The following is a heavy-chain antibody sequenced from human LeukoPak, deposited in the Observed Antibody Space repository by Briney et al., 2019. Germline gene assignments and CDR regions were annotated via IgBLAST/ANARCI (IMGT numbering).Heavy chain of an antibody. V-gene: IGHV3-74*01. J-gene: IGHJ1*01. D-gene: IGHD6-19*01. CDR2: IDSDGSST. Sequence: GGSLRLSCAASGFTFSSYWMHWVRQGPGKGLVWVSRIDSDGSSTSYADSVKGRFTISRDNSKNTLYLQMNSLRAEDTAVYYCAKASGWYPREYFQHWGQGTLVTVSS. CDR3: AKASGWYPREYFQH. CDR1: GFTFSSYW.